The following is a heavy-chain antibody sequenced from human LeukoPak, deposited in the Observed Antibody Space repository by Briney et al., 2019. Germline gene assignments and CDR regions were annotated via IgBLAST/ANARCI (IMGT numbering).Heavy chain of an antibody. CDR1: GYTFTSYY. D-gene: IGHD1-26*01. V-gene: IGHV1-46*01. J-gene: IGHJ4*02. CDR2: IYPSGGGT. CDR3: ARYSGSCFDY. Sequence: ASVKVSCKASGYTFTSYYLHWVRQAPGQGLEWMGIIYPSGGGTSYAQKFQGRVTMTTGTSTSTVYMELSSLRSEDTAVYYCARYSGSCFDYWGQGTLVTVSS.